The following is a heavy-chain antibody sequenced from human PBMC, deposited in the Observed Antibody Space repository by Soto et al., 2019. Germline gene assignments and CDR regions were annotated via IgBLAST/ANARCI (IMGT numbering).Heavy chain of an antibody. Sequence: GGSLRLSCTASGFTFTSYGMGWVRQAPGKGLQWVSTIRGDGGQTHYTDSVKGRFSISRDNSKNTVYLQMDSLRAEDTAMYFCARDVGLDSDDFFAYPGQGTQVTGSS. CDR2: IRGDGGQT. J-gene: IGHJ4*02. D-gene: IGHD3-9*01. CDR1: GFTFTSYG. CDR3: ARDVGLDSDDFFAY. V-gene: IGHV3-23*01.